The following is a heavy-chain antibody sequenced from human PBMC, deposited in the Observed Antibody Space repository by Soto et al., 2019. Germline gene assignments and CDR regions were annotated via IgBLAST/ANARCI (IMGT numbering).Heavy chain of an antibody. Sequence: QVQLQQWGAGLLKPSETLSLTCAVYGGSLSGYQWSWIRQTPGKGLEWIGEINDSGNINYNPSLKSLITIVLVTARKQISLKLSAVTAADSAVYYCARGLILWFGELSRRGGYYYCMDVWGKGTTVAVSS. CDR1: GGSLSGYQ. CDR3: ARGLILWFGELSRRGGYYYCMDV. J-gene: IGHJ6*03. V-gene: IGHV4-34*01. D-gene: IGHD3-10*01. CDR2: INDSGNI.